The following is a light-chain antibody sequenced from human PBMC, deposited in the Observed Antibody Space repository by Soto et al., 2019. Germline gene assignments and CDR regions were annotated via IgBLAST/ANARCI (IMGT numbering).Light chain of an antibody. CDR3: SSYASSDTLL. V-gene: IGLV2-14*01. J-gene: IGLJ2*01. Sequence: QSVLTQPASVSGTPGQSITISCTGTSSDVAYYNYVSWYQQYPGKAPKLMIYEAYNRPSGVSNRFSGAKSGNTASLTISGLRAEDEADYYCSSYASSDTLLFGGGTKLTVL. CDR1: SSDVAYYNY. CDR2: EAY.